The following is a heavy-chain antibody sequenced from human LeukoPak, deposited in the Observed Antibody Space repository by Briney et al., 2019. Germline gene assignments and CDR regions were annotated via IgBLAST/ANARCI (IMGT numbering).Heavy chain of an antibody. CDR1: GYSISSGYY. CDR2: IYHSGST. Sequence: SETLSLTCAVSGYSISSGYYWGWIRQPPGEGLEWIGGIYHSGSTYYNPSLKSRVTISVDTSKNQFSLKLSSVTAADTAVYYCAGFRYYFDYWGQGTLVTVSS. J-gene: IGHJ4*02. V-gene: IGHV4-38-2*01. CDR3: AGFRYYFDY.